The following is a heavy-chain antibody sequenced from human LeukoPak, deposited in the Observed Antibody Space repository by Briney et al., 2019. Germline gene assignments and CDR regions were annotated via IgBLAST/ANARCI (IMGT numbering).Heavy chain of an antibody. V-gene: IGHV3-30-3*01. Sequence: PGGSLRLSCAASGFTFRSYAMHWVRQAPGKGLEWVAVISYDGSNKYYADSVKGRFTISRDNAKNSLYLQMSGLRAEDTAVYYCASYHYRGQGTLVTVSS. CDR1: GFTFRSYA. J-gene: IGHJ4*02. CDR3: ASYHY. CDR2: ISYDGSNK. D-gene: IGHD2-2*01.